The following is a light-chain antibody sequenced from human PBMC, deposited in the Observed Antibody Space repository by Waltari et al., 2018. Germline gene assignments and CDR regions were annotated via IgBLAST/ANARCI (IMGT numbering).Light chain of an antibody. J-gene: IGLJ2*01. CDR2: DVS. Sequence: QSALPQPRSVSGSPGQSATISSLGNSSDFGGYNYVFWYQQHPGKAPKRMIYDVSKRPAGVPDRFSGSKSGNTASLTISGLQAEDEADYYCCSYAGSYTFVVFGGGTKLTVL. CDR3: CSYAGSYTFVV. V-gene: IGLV2-11*01. CDR1: SSDFGGYNY.